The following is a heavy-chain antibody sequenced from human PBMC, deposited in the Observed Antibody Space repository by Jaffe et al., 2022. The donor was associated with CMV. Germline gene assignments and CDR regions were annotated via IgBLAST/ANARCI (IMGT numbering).Heavy chain of an antibody. CDR3: AKDSRGIAVAAPQYGMDV. Sequence: EVQLLESGGGLVQPGGSLRLSCAASGFTFSSYAMSWVRQAPGKGLEWVSAISGSGGSTYYADSVKGRFTISRDNSKNTLYLQMNSLRAEDTAVYYCAKDSRGIAVAAPQYGMDVWGQGTTVTVSS. D-gene: IGHD6-19*01. CDR2: ISGSGGST. CDR1: GFTFSSYA. J-gene: IGHJ6*02. V-gene: IGHV3-23*01.